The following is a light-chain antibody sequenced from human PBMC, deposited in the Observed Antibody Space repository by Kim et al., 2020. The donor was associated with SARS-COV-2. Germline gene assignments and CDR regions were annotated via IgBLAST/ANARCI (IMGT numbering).Light chain of an antibody. Sequence: VALGQTVRITCQGDSLSSYYATWYQQKPGQAPKVVIYGKDNRPSGVPDRFSGSSSGNTAYLTITGTQAGDEADYYCNSRDSNDYVVFGGGTKVTVL. V-gene: IGLV3-19*01. CDR2: GKD. CDR1: SLSSYY. CDR3: NSRDSNDYVV. J-gene: IGLJ2*01.